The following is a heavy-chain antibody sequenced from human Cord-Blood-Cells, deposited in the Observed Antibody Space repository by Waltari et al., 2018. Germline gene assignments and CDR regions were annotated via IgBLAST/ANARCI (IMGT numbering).Heavy chain of an antibody. J-gene: IGHJ6*02. V-gene: IGHV1-3*01. CDR3: ARAPRDYCSGGSCYYYYGMDV. CDR1: GYTFTSYA. CDR2: INAGNGNT. D-gene: IGHD2-15*01. Sequence: QVQLVQSGAEVKKPGASVKVSCKASGYTFTSYAMHWVRQAPGQRLEGMGWINAGNGNTKYSQKFQGRVTITRDTSASTAYMELSSLRSEDTAVYYCARAPRDYCSGGSCYYYYGMDVWGQGTTVTVSS.